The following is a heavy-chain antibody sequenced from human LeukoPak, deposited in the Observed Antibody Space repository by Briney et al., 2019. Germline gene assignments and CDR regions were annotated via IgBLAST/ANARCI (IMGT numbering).Heavy chain of an antibody. V-gene: IGHV3-23*01. CDR1: GFTFSSYA. D-gene: IGHD2-15*01. J-gene: IGHJ5*02. CDR2: ISGSGGST. Sequence: GGSLRLSCAASGFTFSSYAMSWVRQAPGKGLEWVSAISGSGGSTYYADSVKGRFTISRDNSKNTLYLQMNSLRAEDTAVYYCARDRSVYCSGGSCYDRYNWFDPWGQGTLVTVSS. CDR3: ARDRSVYCSGGSCYDRYNWFDP.